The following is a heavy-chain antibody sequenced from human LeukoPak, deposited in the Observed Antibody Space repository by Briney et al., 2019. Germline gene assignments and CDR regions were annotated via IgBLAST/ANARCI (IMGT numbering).Heavy chain of an antibody. CDR3: ARVQEGWFGELFPDY. CDR1: GFTFSTYA. Sequence: PGGSLRLSCAASGFTFSTYAMTWVRQAPGKGLEWVANIKQDGSEKYYVDSVKGRFTISRDNAKNSLYLQMNSLRAEDTAVYYCARVQEGWFGELFPDYWGQGTLVTVSS. CDR2: IKQDGSEK. V-gene: IGHV3-7*01. J-gene: IGHJ4*02. D-gene: IGHD3-10*01.